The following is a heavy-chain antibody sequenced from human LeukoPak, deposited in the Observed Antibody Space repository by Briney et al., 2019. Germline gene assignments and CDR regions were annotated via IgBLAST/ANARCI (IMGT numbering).Heavy chain of an antibody. D-gene: IGHD3-16*01. CDR1: GGSISSGGYS. J-gene: IGHJ2*01. Sequence: SETLSLTCAVSGGSISSGGYSWSWIRQPPGKGLEWIGYIYHSGSTYYNPSLKSRVTISVDRSKNQFSLKLSSVTAADTAVYYCARVGDRDWYFDLWGRGTLVTVSS. V-gene: IGHV4-30-2*01. CDR2: IYHSGST. CDR3: ARVGDRDWYFDL.